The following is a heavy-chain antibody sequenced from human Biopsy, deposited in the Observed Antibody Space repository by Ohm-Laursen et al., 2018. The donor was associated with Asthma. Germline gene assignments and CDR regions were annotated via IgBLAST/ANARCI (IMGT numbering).Heavy chain of an antibody. CDR3: ARAVDYSHYYGIDV. CDR1: GYTFNSAG. J-gene: IGHJ6*02. Sequence: SVKVSCKTSGYTFNSAGITWVRQAPGQGLEWMGWISVYNGNTKVAQKLQDRVTMIKDTSTSTAYMEFRSLRSDDTAVYFCARAVDYSHYYGIDVWGQGTTVTVS. D-gene: IGHD3-10*01. CDR2: ISVYNGNT. V-gene: IGHV1-18*01.